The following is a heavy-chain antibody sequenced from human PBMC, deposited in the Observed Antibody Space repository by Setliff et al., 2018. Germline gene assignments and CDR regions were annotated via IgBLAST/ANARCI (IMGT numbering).Heavy chain of an antibody. CDR2: ISPSGST. CDR3: ARSPSSGAYWNPRPFYSDY. CDR1: GASISSGGYY. D-gene: IGHD1-26*01. J-gene: IGHJ4*02. Sequence: PSETLSLTCTVSGASISSGGYYWTWIRQPAGKALEWIGHISPSGSTTYNPSLKSRVTISPDTSKNHFSLKVNSVTAADTALYYCARSPSSGAYWNPRPFYSDYWARGTLVTVSS. V-gene: IGHV4-61*09.